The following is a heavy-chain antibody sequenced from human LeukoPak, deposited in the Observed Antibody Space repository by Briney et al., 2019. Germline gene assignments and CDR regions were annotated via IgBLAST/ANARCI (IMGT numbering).Heavy chain of an antibody. D-gene: IGHD3-22*01. CDR1: GGTFSSYA. Sequence: SVKVSCKASGGTFSSYAISWVRQAPGQGLEWMGGIIPIFGTANYAQKFQGRVTITADESTSTAYMELSSLRSEDTAVYYCATTRDYYDTSGYTLLQDWGQGTLVTVSS. J-gene: IGHJ1*01. CDR3: ATTRDYYDTSGYTLLQD. CDR2: IIPIFGTA. V-gene: IGHV1-69*13.